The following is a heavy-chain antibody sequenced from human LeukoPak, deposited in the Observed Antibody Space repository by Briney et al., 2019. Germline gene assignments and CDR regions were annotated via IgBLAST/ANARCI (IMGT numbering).Heavy chain of an antibody. J-gene: IGHJ4*02. D-gene: IGHD6-13*01. V-gene: IGHV4-34*01. CDR1: GGSFSGYY. CDR3: ARRVWYSSSWYETNYFDY. CDR2: INHSGST. Sequence: SETLSLTCAVYGGSFSGYYWSWIRQPPGKGLEWIGEINHSGSTNYNPSLKSRVTISVDTSKNQFSLKLSSVTAADTAVYYCARRVWYSSSWYETNYFDYWGQGTLVTVSS.